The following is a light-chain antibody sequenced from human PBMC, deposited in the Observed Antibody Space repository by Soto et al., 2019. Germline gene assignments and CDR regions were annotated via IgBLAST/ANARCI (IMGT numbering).Light chain of an antibody. Sequence: EIVLTQSPATLSLSPGERATLSCRASQSVSSYLAWYKQKPGKAPRLLIYDASKRATGIPARFSGSGSGTDFSLTISSLEPEDFAVYYCQQRSIFGGGTKVDIK. CDR3: QQRSI. CDR1: QSVSSY. J-gene: IGKJ4*01. CDR2: DAS. V-gene: IGKV3-11*01.